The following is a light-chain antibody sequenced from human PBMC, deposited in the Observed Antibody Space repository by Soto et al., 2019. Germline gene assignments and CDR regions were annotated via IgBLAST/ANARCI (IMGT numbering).Light chain of an antibody. CDR3: SSYAATNNLV. J-gene: IGLJ3*02. CDR2: EVS. CDR1: INDIGDYNY. Sequence: QLVLTQPPSASGTPGQRVTISCTGTINDIGDYNYVSWYQQHPGKAPKLIIHEVSKRPSGVPNRFTASKSGNTASLTVSGLQAEDEADYYCSSYAATNNLVFGGGTKLTVL. V-gene: IGLV2-8*01.